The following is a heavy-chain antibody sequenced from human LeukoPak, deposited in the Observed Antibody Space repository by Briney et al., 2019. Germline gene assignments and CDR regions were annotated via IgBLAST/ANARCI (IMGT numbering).Heavy chain of an antibody. V-gene: IGHV3-53*01. CDR3: ARVEPTVPHYFDY. Sequence: QAGGSLRLSCAASGFTVSSNYMSWVRQAPGKGLEWVSVIYSGGSTYYADSVKGRFTISRDNSKNTLYLQMNSLRAEDTAVYYCARVEPTVPHYFDYWGQGTLVTVSS. D-gene: IGHD4-17*01. J-gene: IGHJ4*02. CDR2: IYSGGST. CDR1: GFTVSSNY.